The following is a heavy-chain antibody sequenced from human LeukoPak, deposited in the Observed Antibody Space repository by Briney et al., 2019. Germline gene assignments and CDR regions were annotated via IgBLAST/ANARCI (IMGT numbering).Heavy chain of an antibody. CDR1: GDSISGYY. J-gene: IGHJ4*02. D-gene: IGHD6-13*01. CDR2: VYYSGSI. Sequence: SETLSLTCTVSGDSISGYYWSWIRQPPGKGLEWIGYVYYSGSISYNPSLKSRVTISVDTSKNQFSLKLSSVTAADTAVYYCASYSSSWSEHEFDYWGQGTLVTVSS. CDR3: ASYSSSWSEHEFDY. V-gene: IGHV4-59*08.